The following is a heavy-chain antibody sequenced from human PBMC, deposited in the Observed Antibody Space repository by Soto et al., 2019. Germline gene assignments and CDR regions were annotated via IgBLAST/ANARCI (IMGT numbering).Heavy chain of an antibody. CDR1: GYTFADFY. Sequence: QVQLVQSGAELKKPGASVKVSCKASGYTFADFYIHWVRQAPGQGFEWMGWMNPNTGGASYAQNFLGRVAMTRDTSISTDYVELSRLSSNDTAVYVCATSTSDDFWSGAFWGQGPLVTVSS. J-gene: IGHJ4*02. V-gene: IGHV1-2*02. CDR3: ATSTSDDFWSGAF. D-gene: IGHD3-3*01. CDR2: MNPNTGGA.